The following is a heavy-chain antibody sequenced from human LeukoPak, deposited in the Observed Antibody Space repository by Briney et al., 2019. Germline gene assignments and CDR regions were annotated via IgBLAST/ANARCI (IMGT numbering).Heavy chain of an antibody. D-gene: IGHD3-16*02. V-gene: IGHV1-18*01. CDR3: ASRGGGLSMARFKFDP. CDR1: GYTFTSYG. Sequence: ASVKVSCKASGYTFTSYGISWVRQAPGQGLEWMGWISAYNGNTNYAQKFQGRVTITAGESTSTAYMELSSLRSEDTAVYYCASRGGGLSMARFKFDPWGQGTLVTVSS. CDR2: ISAYNGNT. J-gene: IGHJ5*02.